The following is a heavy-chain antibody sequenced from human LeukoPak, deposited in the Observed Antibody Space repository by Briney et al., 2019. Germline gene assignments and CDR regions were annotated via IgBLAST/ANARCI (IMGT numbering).Heavy chain of an antibody. V-gene: IGHV4-59*08. D-gene: IGHD2-15*01. J-gene: IGHJ3*02. Sequence: SETLSLTCTVSGGSISSYYWSWIRQPPGKGLEWIGYIYYSGSTNYNPSLKSRVTISVDTSKNQFSLKLSFVTAADTAVYYCARLSCSGGSCEYPYDAFDIWGQGTMVTVSS. CDR3: ARLSCSGGSCEYPYDAFDI. CDR2: IYYSGST. CDR1: GGSISSYY.